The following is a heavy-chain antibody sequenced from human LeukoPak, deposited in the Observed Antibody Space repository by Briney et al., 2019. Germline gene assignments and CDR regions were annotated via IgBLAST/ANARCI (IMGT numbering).Heavy chain of an antibody. CDR3: ARLINGGRAFDI. CDR1: GYILTAYY. V-gene: IGHV1-2*02. D-gene: IGHD3-16*01. CDR2: ITPSNGGT. Sequence: ASVKVSCKASGYILTAYYMHWVRQAPGQGLEWMGWITPSNGGTSYAQNFQGRVIIASDTSMSTAYMELSSLRSDDTAVYYCARLINGGRAFDIWGQGTVVIVSS. J-gene: IGHJ3*02.